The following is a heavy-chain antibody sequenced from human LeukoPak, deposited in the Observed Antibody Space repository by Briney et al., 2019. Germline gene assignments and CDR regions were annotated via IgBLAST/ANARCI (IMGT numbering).Heavy chain of an antibody. Sequence: GESLQISCKGSGYSFTSYWIGWVRQMPGKGLEWMGIIYPGDSDTRYSPSFQGQVTISADKSISTAYLQWSSLKASDTAMYYCARQVDGYNSDQLGYYFDYWGQGTLVTVSS. CDR1: GYSFTSYW. V-gene: IGHV5-51*01. J-gene: IGHJ4*02. CDR2: IYPGDSDT. CDR3: ARQVDGYNSDQLGYYFDY. D-gene: IGHD5-24*01.